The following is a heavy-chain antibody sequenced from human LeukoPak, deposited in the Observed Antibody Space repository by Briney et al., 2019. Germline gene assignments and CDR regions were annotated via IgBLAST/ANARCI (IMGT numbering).Heavy chain of an antibody. J-gene: IGHJ4*02. CDR1: GLTFTSSA. V-gene: IGHV1-58*02. CDR3: AADPYDSSGYPAF. CDR2: IVVGSGNT. Sequence: GTSVKVSCKASGLTFTSSAMQWVRQARGQRLEWIGWIVVGSGNTNYAQKFQERVTITRDMSTSTAYMELSSLRSEDTAVYYCAADPYDSSGYPAFWGQGTLVTVSS. D-gene: IGHD3-22*01.